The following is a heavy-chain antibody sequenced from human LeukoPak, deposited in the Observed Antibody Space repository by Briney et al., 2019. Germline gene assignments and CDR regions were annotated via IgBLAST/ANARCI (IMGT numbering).Heavy chain of an antibody. Sequence: GGSLRLSCAASGFTFRRHALSCVRQAPGKGLEWVSSLSGSGYNTYYADSVKGRFTISRDNSKNTVDLQMNSLRAEDTAVYYCAKDPYGTRYYDYWGQGTLVTVSS. CDR3: AKDPYGTRYYDY. J-gene: IGHJ4*02. D-gene: IGHD2-2*01. V-gene: IGHV3-23*01. CDR1: GFTFRRHA. CDR2: LSGSGYNT.